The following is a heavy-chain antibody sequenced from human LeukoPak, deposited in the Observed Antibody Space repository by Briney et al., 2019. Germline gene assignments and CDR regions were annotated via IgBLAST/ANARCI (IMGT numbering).Heavy chain of an antibody. Sequence: PSETLSLTCTVSGGSISSYYWSWIRQPPGKGLEWIGYIYYSGSTYYNPSLKSRVTISVDTSKNQFSLKLSSVTAADTAVYYCARRDGYEYFDYWGQGTLVTVSS. CDR3: ARRDGYEYFDY. V-gene: IGHV4-59*04. J-gene: IGHJ4*02. D-gene: IGHD5-24*01. CDR1: GGSISSYY. CDR2: IYYSGST.